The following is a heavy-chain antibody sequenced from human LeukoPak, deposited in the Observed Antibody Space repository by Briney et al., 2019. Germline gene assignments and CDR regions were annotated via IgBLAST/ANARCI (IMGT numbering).Heavy chain of an antibody. D-gene: IGHD3-22*01. CDR2: IRSKANSYAT. V-gene: IGHV3-73*01. CDR3: TSLSGF. CDR1: GFTSSSYW. Sequence: PGGSLRLSCAVSGFTSSSYWMSWVRQAPGKGLEWVGRIRSKANSYATAYAASVKGRFTISRDDSKNTAYLQMNSLKTEDTAVYYCTSLSGFWGQGTLVTVSS. J-gene: IGHJ4*02.